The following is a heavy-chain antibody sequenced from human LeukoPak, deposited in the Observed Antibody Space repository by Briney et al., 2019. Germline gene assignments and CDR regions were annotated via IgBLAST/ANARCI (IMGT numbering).Heavy chain of an antibody. CDR3: ARRFSSNWYYFDY. CDR1: GYGFTSYW. J-gene: IGHJ4*02. Sequence: GESLKISCRGSGYGFTSYWIVWVRQMPGKGLEWMGIIYPDDSDTIFSPSFQGQVTFSVDKSLSTAYLQWGSLKASDTAVYYCARRFSSNWYYFDYWGQGTLVTVSS. CDR2: IYPDDSDT. V-gene: IGHV5-51*01. D-gene: IGHD6-13*01.